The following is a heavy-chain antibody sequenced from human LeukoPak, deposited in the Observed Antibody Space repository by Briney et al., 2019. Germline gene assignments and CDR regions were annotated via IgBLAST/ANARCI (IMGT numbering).Heavy chain of an antibody. CDR1: GLTVSSNY. D-gene: IGHD3-10*01. Sequence: GGSLRLSCPVSGLTVSSNYMSWVRQAPGKGLEWVSLIYSDGTTYYADSVKGRFSISRENSKNTVYLQMNSLTAEDTVMYYCARADYYSGSGDSREIDFWGQGTLVTVSS. CDR3: ARADYYSGSGDSREIDF. CDR2: IYSDGTT. V-gene: IGHV3-53*01. J-gene: IGHJ4*02.